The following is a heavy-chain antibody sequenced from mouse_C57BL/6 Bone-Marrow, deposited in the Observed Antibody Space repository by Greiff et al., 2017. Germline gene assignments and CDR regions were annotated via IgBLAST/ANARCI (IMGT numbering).Heavy chain of an antibody. CDR1: GYTFTSYW. J-gene: IGHJ3*01. CDR3: APCYSGYPWFAY. D-gene: IGHD2-12*01. V-gene: IGHV1-64*01. CDR2: IHPNSGST. Sequence: QVQLQQPGAELVKPGASVKLSCKASGYTFTSYWMHWVKQRPGQGLEWIGMIHPNSGSTNYNEKFKSKATLTVDKSSSTAYMQLSSLTSEDSAVXYCAPCYSGYPWFAYWGQGTLVTVSA.